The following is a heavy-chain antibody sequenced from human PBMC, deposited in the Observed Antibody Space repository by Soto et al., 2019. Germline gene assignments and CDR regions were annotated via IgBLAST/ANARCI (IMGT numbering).Heavy chain of an antibody. CDR2: IKKDGSEK. V-gene: IGHV3-7*01. D-gene: IGHD3-3*01. J-gene: IGHJ6*03. CDR1: GFTFSTFW. CDR3: ARAERDFFYTGGRYYYFYYMAV. Sequence: EVKLVESGGGLVQPGGSLRLSCAASGFTFSTFWMSWVRQAPGKGLEWVANIKKDGSEKYYVDSVKGRFTISRDNAENSLSLQMNSLRGEDTAVYYCARAERDFFYTGGRYYYFYYMAVWGKGTTVAVSS.